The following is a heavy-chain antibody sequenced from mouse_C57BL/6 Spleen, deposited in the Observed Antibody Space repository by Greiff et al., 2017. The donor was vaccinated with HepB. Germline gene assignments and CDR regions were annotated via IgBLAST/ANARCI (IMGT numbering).Heavy chain of an antibody. CDR2: ISDGGSYT. Sequence: EVKLVESGGGLVKPGGSLKLSCAASGFTFRSYAMSWVRQTPEKRLEWVATISDGGSYTYYPDNVKGRFTISRDNAKNNLYLQMSHLKSEDTAIYYCASYYGSSYWYFDVWGTGTTVTVSS. CDR3: ASYYGSSYWYFDV. D-gene: IGHD1-1*01. V-gene: IGHV5-4*03. J-gene: IGHJ1*03. CDR1: GFTFRSYA.